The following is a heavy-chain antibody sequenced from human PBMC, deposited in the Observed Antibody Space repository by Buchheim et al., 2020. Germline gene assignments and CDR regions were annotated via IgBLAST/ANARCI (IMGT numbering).Heavy chain of an antibody. CDR3: AKLRGLRSKSPDY. J-gene: IGHJ4*02. D-gene: IGHD6-13*01. V-gene: IGHV3-23*01. CDR2: ISNSGDNK. CDR1: GFTFSNYA. Sequence: EVQLLGTGGTLVQPGGSLRLSCVASGFTFSNYAMGWVRQAPGKGLEWVSGISNSGDNKYYADSVRGLLTISRDNSNNTLYLQMTSLRVDDTAIYYCAKLRGLRSKSPDYWGQGTL.